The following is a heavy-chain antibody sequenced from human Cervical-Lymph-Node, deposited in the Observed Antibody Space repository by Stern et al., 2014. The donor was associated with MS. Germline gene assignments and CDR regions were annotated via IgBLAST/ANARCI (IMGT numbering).Heavy chain of an antibody. V-gene: IGHV4-59*01. CDR3: ARVVVLAGSRWFDP. J-gene: IGHJ5*02. D-gene: IGHD2-15*01. CDR1: GDSISGNY. Sequence: QVQLQESGPGLVKPSETLSLTCSVSGDSISGNYWSWIRQHPGKGLEWIGYIYDTGSTNYNPSLKSRVTISIDTSKTQFSLRLNSVTAADTAVYYCARVVVLAGSRWFDPWGQGILVSVSS. CDR2: IYDTGST.